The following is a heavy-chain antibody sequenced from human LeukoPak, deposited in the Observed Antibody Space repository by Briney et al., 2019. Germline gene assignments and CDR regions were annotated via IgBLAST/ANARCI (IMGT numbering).Heavy chain of an antibody. D-gene: IGHD6-25*01. CDR3: AKNSGYSWQYFFDY. CDR2: ISGGGGPT. CDR1: GFTFSNYA. V-gene: IGHV3-23*01. Sequence: GGSLRLSCAASGFTFSNYAMSWVRQAPGKALEWVSAISGGGGPTYYADSVKGRFTISRDNSKNTLYLQINSLRAEDAAVYFCAKNSGYSWQYFFDYWGQGTLVTVSS. J-gene: IGHJ4*02.